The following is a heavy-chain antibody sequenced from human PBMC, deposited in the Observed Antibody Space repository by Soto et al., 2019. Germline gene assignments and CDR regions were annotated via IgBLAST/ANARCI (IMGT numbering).Heavy chain of an antibody. J-gene: IGHJ6*02. Sequence: SETLSLTCTVSGGSISSYYYCWIRQPPGKGLGRIGYIYYSGSTYYNPSLKSRVTISVDTSKNQFSLKLSSVTAADTAVYYCARDHYVYDILTGYGYYYGMDVWGQGTTVTVSS. V-gene: IGHV4-59*12. D-gene: IGHD3-9*01. CDR3: ARDHYVYDILTGYGYYYGMDV. CDR1: GGSISSYY. CDR2: IYYSGST.